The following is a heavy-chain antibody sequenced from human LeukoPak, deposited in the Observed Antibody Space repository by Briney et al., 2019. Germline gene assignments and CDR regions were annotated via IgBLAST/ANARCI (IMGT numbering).Heavy chain of an antibody. CDR2: IKQDGSEK. V-gene: IGHV3-7*05. CDR1: GFTFSSFW. J-gene: IGHJ4*02. Sequence: GGSLRLSCAASGFTFSSFWMSWVCGVAGEGLEWVANIKQDGSEKYYVDSVKGRFTISRDNAKNSLYLQMNSLRAEDTAVYYCARDQRYCSSSSCPWEPFDYWGQGTLVTVSS. CDR3: ARDQRYCSSSSCPWEPFDY. D-gene: IGHD2-2*01.